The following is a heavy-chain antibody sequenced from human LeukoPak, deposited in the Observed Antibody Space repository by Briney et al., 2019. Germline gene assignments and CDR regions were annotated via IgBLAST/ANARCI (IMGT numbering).Heavy chain of an antibody. Sequence: GRSLRPSCAVSGFTFSSYAMHWVSQAPGKGLEWVAVISYDGSNKYYADSVKGRFTISRDNSKNTLYLQMNSLRADDTALYYCTKDHHIAAAGYYFDYWGQGTLVTVSS. V-gene: IGHV3-30-3*01. CDR3: TKDHHIAAAGYYFDY. CDR2: ISYDGSNK. J-gene: IGHJ4*02. D-gene: IGHD6-13*01. CDR1: GFTFSSYA.